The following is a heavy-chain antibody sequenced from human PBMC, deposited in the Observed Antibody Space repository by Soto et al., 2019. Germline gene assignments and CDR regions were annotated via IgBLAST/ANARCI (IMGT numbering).Heavy chain of an antibody. V-gene: IGHV1-3*01. D-gene: IGHD4-4*01. CDR3: ARDLGPGDYSNYDYYYGMDV. CDR2: INAGNGNT. CDR1: GYTFTSYA. Sequence: ASVKVSCKASGYTFTSYAMHWVRQAPGQRLEWMGWINAGNGNTKYSQKFQGRVTITADESTSTAYMELSSLRSEDTAVYYCARDLGPGDYSNYDYYYGMDVWGQGTTVTVSS. J-gene: IGHJ6*02.